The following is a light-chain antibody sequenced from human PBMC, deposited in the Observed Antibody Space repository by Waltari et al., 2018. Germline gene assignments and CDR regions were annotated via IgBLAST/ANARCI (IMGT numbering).Light chain of an antibody. CDR3: GTWDSSLRAYV. CDR1: SPNIGNNNNY. Sequence: QSVLTQPPSVSAAPGQTVTISCSGISPNIGNNNNYVSWYQQFPVTAPKLLIYDHTQLPSGSPDRFSASGSGTSATLGITGLQTGDEADYYCGTWDSSLRAYVFGTGTKFTVL. CDR2: DHT. J-gene: IGLJ1*01. V-gene: IGLV1-51*01.